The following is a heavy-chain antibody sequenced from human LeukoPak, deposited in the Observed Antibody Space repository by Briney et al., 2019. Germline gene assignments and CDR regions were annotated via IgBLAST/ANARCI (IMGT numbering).Heavy chain of an antibody. CDR2: INQDGSEK. D-gene: IGHD5-24*01. CDR3: ARARDGYFEY. Sequence: GGSLRLSCAASGFTFSSYWMSWVRQAPGKGLEWVANINQDGSEKYYVESVKGRFTISRDSAKNSLYLKMNSLRAEDTAVYYCARARDGYFEYWGQGTLVTVSS. CDR1: GFTFSSYW. V-gene: IGHV3-7*04. J-gene: IGHJ4*02.